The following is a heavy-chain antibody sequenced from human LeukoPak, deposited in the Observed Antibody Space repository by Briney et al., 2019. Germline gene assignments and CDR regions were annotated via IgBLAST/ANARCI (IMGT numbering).Heavy chain of an antibody. V-gene: IGHV3-13*01. CDR3: VRQQTPHGNFDY. Sequence: GGSLRLSCATSGFTFSSYAMHWVRQATGRGLEWVSAIGTAGDTFYPGSVKGRFTISRENAKNSLSLQMNSLRAEDTAVYYCVRQQTPHGNFDYWGQGTLVTVSS. CDR1: GFTFSSYA. CDR2: IGTAGDT. J-gene: IGHJ4*02. D-gene: IGHD1-26*01.